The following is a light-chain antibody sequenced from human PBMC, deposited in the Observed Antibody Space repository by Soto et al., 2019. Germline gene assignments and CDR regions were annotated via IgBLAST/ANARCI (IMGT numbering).Light chain of an antibody. J-gene: IGKJ1*01. CDR2: DAS. CDR3: QQYNSYFWA. CDR1: QSISSW. V-gene: IGKV1-5*01. Sequence: DIQMTQSPSTLSSSVGDRVTITCRASQSISSWLAWYQQKPGKAPKLLIDDASSLESGAPSRFSGSGSRTEFTITISILQPDDFATYYWQQYNSYFWAFGQGTKVEIK.